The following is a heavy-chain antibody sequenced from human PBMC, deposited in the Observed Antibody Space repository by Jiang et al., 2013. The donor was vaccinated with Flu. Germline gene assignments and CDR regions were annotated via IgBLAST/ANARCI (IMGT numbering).Heavy chain of an antibody. J-gene: IGHJ6*02. CDR2: IWYDGSNK. CDR1: GFTFSSYG. CDR3: ARGPLRLDSSGYYLGYYGMDV. Sequence: VQLVESGGGVVQPGRSLRLSCAASGFTFSSYGMHWVRQAPGKGLEWVAVIWYDGSNKYYADSVKGRFTISRDNSKNTLYLQMNSLRAEDTAVYYCARGPLRLDSSGYYLGYYGMDVWAKGPRSPSP. V-gene: IGHV3-33*01. D-gene: IGHD3-22*01.